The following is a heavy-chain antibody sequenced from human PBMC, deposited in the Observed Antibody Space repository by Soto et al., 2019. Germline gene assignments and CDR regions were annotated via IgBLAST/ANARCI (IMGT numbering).Heavy chain of an antibody. V-gene: IGHV3-23*01. CDR1: GFTFSSYD. D-gene: IGHD1-1*01. CDR2: ITTSGSNT. J-gene: IGHJ4*02. CDR3: AKGTRNLDD. Sequence: EVQLLESGGGLVLPGGSLRLSCAASGFTFSSYDMSWVRQAPGKGLEWVSSITTSGSNTYYADSVKGRFTISRDNSKSTLYVQMNSLRAEDTAIDYCAKGTRNLDDRGQGTLGTVSS.